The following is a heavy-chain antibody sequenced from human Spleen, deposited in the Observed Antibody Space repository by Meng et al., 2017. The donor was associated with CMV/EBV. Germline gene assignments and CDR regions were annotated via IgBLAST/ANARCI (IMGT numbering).Heavy chain of an antibody. Sequence: ASVKVSCKASGYTFTNYGISWVRQAPGQGLEWMGWISAYNGDAISAQKFQGRVTMTTDTSTSTAYMELRSRRSDDTAVYYCAKDEQQRGGWFDPWGQGTLVTVSS. CDR3: AKDEQQRGGWFDP. D-gene: IGHD6-13*01. V-gene: IGHV1-18*01. CDR1: GYTFTNYG. CDR2: ISAYNGDA. J-gene: IGHJ5*02.